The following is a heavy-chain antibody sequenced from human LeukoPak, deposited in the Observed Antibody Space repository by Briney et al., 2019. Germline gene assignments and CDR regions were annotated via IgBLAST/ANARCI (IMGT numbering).Heavy chain of an antibody. D-gene: IGHD5-18*01. Sequence: GGSLRLSCAASGFSFSSYSMNWVRQAPGKGLEWVSSISSSSSYIYYADSVKGRSTISRDKAKNSLYLQMNGLRAEDTAVYYCARDGLSGYSYGFCDYWGQGTLVTVSS. CDR3: ARDGLSGYSYGFCDY. CDR1: GFSFSSYS. CDR2: ISSSSSYI. J-gene: IGHJ4*02. V-gene: IGHV3-21*01.